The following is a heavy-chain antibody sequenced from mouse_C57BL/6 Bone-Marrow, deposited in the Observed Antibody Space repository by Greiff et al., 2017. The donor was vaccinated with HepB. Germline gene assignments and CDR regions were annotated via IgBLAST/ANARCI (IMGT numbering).Heavy chain of an antibody. CDR3: ARSRGQLRLRAMDY. D-gene: IGHD3-2*02. Sequence: QVQLKESGAELVRPGTSVKVSCKASGYAFTNYLIEWVKQRPGQGLEWIGVINPGSGGTNYNEKFKGKATLTADKSSSTAYMQLRSLTSEDSAVYFCARSRGQLRLRAMDYWGQGTSVTVSS. V-gene: IGHV1-54*01. J-gene: IGHJ4*01. CDR1: GYAFTNYL. CDR2: INPGSGGT.